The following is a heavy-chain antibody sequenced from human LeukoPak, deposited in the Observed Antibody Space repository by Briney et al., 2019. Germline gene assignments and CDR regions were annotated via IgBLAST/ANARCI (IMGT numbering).Heavy chain of an antibody. V-gene: IGHV3-48*01. CDR3: ARSANPGVHDFDP. CDR2: ISSSSKI. CDR1: GFAFSSYA. J-gene: IGHJ5*02. Sequence: TGGSLRLSCTASGFAFSSYAMAWVRQAPGKGLEWLSYISSSSKINYADSVKGRFTISRDNAKNSLYLQMISLRGEDTAVYYCARSANPGVHDFDPWGQGTLVTVSS. D-gene: IGHD6-6*01.